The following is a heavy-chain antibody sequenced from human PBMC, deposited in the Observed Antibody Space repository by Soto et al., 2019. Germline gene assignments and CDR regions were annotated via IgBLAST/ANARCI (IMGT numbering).Heavy chain of an antibody. D-gene: IGHD2-8*01. CDR3: VRVDGTNGENWFVP. CDR2: TGSDGRPT. CDR1: GFPFSSYW. V-gene: IGHV3-74*03. Sequence: PGGSLRLSCVASGFPFSSYWMHWIRQVPGKGLMWVSQTGSDGRPTTYADSVKGRFTISRDNARNTLYLQMNSLRADDTAMYYCVRVDGTNGENWFVPWGQGTLVTVSS. J-gene: IGHJ5*02.